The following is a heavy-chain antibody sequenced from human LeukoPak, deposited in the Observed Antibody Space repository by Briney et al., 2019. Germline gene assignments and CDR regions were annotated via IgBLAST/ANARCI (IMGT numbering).Heavy chain of an antibody. CDR3: ARPPAYDSRNYYFAY. D-gene: IGHD3-22*01. CDR2: INSDGSGT. J-gene: IGHJ4*02. CDR1: GFTFSTYW. V-gene: IGHV3-74*01. Sequence: PGGSLRLSCAASGFTFSTYWMHWVRQVPGKGLVWVSHINSDGSGTSYADSVKGRFTISRDNAKNTLYLQMNSLRVEDTAVYYCARPPAYDSRNYYFAYWGRGILVTVSS.